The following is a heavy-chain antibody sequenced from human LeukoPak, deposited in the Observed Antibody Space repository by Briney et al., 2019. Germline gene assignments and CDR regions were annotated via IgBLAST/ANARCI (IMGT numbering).Heavy chain of an antibody. D-gene: IGHD4-23*01. CDR3: ARETTVATGDFDY. J-gene: IGHJ4*02. V-gene: IGHV3-48*03. CDR1: GFPFNSYE. CDR2: ISISGSAI. Sequence: GALVLSWAASGFPFNSYEMKGVRQAPGKGLEWGSYISISGSAIHYACSVKARFPISRDNVKNSLYLQMNSLRVEDTAVYYCARETTVATGDFDYWGQGTLVTVSS.